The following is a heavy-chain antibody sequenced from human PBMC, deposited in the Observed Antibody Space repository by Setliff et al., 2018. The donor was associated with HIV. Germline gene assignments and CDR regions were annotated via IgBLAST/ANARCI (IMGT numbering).Heavy chain of an antibody. V-gene: IGHV4-39*01. CDR1: GGSISSGSYY. D-gene: IGHD1-26*01. Sequence: LSLTCTVSGGSISSGSYYWSWIRQPPGKGLEWIGSIYYSGSTYYNPSLKSRVTISVDTSKNQFSLRLTSVTAADTAVYYCAKTSVGATGLYAFDIWGRGTVVTVSS. CDR3: AKTSVGATGLYAFDI. CDR2: IYYSGST. J-gene: IGHJ3*02.